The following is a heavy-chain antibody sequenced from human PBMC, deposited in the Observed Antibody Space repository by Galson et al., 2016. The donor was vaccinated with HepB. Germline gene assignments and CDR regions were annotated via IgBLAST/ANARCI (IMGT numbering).Heavy chain of an antibody. CDR1: GGSISSSSYY. J-gene: IGHJ2*01. CDR2: IYYTGST. Sequence: ETLSLTCTVSGGSISSSSYYWGWIRQPPGKGLEWIGSIYYTGSTYYNPSLKSRVTISLDPSRNQFSLKLSSVTAADTAVYYCTSPAAVRGAYYQFDYWGRGTLVTVSS. CDR3: TSPAAVRGAYYQFDY. D-gene: IGHD1-26*01. V-gene: IGHV4-39*01.